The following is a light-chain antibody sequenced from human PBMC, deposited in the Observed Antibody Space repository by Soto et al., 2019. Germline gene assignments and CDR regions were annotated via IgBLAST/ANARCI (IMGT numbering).Light chain of an antibody. Sequence: EIVLPQSPGTLSLSPGERATLSCRASPSVSSGFLAWYQQKPGQTPRLLIDGASSRATGIPDRVSGSGSGTDSTLNISRLEPEDFAVYYWQQYGSPSYTFGQGTNLEIK. J-gene: IGKJ2*01. V-gene: IGKV3-20*01. CDR2: GAS. CDR1: PSVSSGF. CDR3: QQYGSPSYT.